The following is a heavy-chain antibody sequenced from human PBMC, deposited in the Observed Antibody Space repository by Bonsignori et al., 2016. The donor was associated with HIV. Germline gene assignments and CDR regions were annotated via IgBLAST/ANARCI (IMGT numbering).Heavy chain of an antibody. CDR2: IKQDGSEK. V-gene: IGHV3-7*03. CDR3: ARGGFSLGAFDI. J-gene: IGHJ3*02. Sequence: WIRQPPGKGLEWVANIKQDGSEKYYVDSVKGRFTISRDNAKNSLYLQMNSLRAEDTAVYYCARGGFSLGAFDIWGQGTMVTVSS. D-gene: IGHD2/OR15-2a*01.